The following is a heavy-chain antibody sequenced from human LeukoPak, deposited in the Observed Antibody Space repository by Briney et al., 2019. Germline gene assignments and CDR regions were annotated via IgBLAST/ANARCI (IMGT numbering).Heavy chain of an antibody. V-gene: IGHV3-15*01. CDR3: VKDLGRYRNNCFDY. CDR1: GFTFSNAW. J-gene: IGHJ4*02. Sequence: PGGSLRLSCAASGFTFSNAWMSWVRQAPGKGLEWVGRIKSKTDGGTTDYAAPVKGRFTISRDDSKNTLYVQMNGLKTEDTAVYYCVKDLGRYRNNCFDYWGQGTLVTVSS. CDR2: IKSKTDGGTT. D-gene: IGHD1-26*01.